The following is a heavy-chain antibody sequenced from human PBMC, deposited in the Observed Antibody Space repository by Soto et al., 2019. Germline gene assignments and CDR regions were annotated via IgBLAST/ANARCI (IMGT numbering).Heavy chain of an antibody. V-gene: IGHV3-23*01. CDR1: GFTFSSYA. CDR2: ISGSGGST. Sequence: GGSLRLSCAASGFTFSSYAMNWVRQAPGKGLEGVSAISGSGGSTYYVESVKGRVTISRENSRNTLYLQMNSLRAEDTAVYYCAKDPEVVVTAPDYWGQGTLVTVSS. D-gene: IGHD2-21*02. J-gene: IGHJ4*02. CDR3: AKDPEVVVTAPDY.